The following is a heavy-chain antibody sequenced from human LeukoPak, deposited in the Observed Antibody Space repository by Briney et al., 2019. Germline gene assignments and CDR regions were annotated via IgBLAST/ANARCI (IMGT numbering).Heavy chain of an antibody. V-gene: IGHV1-46*01. CDR2: INPSGDFR. Sequence: GASVKVSCTASGYTFGTHWMHWVRQAPGQGLEWMGIINPSGDFRSYAQKFQGRIIVTRDMFTRTLYMELSDLRPEDTAVYYCARDFSGKWEQLTGWWSDPWGQGTLVIVSS. J-gene: IGHJ5*02. CDR3: ARDFSGKWEQLTGWWSDP. D-gene: IGHD1-26*01. CDR1: GYTFGTHW.